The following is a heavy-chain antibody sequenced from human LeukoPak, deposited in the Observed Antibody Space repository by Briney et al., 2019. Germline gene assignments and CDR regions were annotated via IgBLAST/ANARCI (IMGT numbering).Heavy chain of an antibody. CDR2: IIPILGIA. Sequence: SVKVSCKASGGTFSSYTISWVRQAPGQGLEWMGRIIPILGIANYAQKFQGRVTITADKSTSTAYMELSSLRSEDTAVYYCARDHFYDSSGYSQAGLEPWGQGTLVTVSS. CDR3: ARDHFYDSSGYSQAGLEP. V-gene: IGHV1-69*04. J-gene: IGHJ5*02. CDR1: GGTFSSYT. D-gene: IGHD3-22*01.